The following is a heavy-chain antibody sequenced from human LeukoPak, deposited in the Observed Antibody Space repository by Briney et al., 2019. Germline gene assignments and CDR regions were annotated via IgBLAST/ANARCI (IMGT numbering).Heavy chain of an antibody. V-gene: IGHV1-69*01. D-gene: IGHD3-22*01. CDR1: GGTFSSYA. CDR3: ARDLRNYDSSGEFDP. Sequence: ASVKVSCKASGGTFSSYATSWVRQAPGQGLEWMGGIIPIFGTANYAQKFQGRVTITADESTSTAYMELSSLRSEDTAVYYCARDLRNYDSSGEFDPWGQGTLVTVSS. J-gene: IGHJ5*02. CDR2: IIPIFGTA.